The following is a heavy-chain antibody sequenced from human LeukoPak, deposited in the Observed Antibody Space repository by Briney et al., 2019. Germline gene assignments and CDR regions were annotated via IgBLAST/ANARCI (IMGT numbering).Heavy chain of an antibody. Sequence: SETLSLTCTVSGGSISSYYWSWIRQPPGKGLEWIGYIYYSGGTNYNPSLKSRVTISVDTSKNQFSLKLSSVTAADTAVYYCASFPDYWGQGTLVTVSS. CDR2: IYYSGGT. CDR1: GGSISSYY. V-gene: IGHV4-59*01. CDR3: ASFPDY. J-gene: IGHJ4*02.